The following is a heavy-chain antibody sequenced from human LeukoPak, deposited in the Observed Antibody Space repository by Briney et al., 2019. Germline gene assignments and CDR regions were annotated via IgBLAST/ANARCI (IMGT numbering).Heavy chain of an antibody. CDR1: GLAFSSYA. CDR3: ARDLDYGEVPYYFDY. Sequence: GRSLRLSCAASGLAFSSYAMHWVRQAPGKGLEWVSGISYDGSNKYYADSVKGRFTISRDNSKNTLYLQMNSLRAEDTAVYYRARDLDYGEVPYYFDYWGQGTLVTVSS. V-gene: IGHV3-30-3*01. D-gene: IGHD4-17*01. J-gene: IGHJ4*02. CDR2: ISYDGSNK.